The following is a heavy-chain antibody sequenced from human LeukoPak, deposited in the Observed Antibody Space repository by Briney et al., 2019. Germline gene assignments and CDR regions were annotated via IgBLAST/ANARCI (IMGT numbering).Heavy chain of an antibody. D-gene: IGHD1-26*01. CDR1: GGSVSGGSISSYY. V-gene: IGHV4-59*08. CDR2: IYYSGST. CDR3: ARTGGSYSWFDP. J-gene: IGHJ5*02. Sequence: SETLSLTCTVSGGSVSGGSISSYYWSWIRQPPGKGLEWIGYIYYSGSTNYNPSLKSRVTISVDTSKNQFSLKLSSVTAADTAVYYCARTGGSYSWFDPWGQGTLVTVSS.